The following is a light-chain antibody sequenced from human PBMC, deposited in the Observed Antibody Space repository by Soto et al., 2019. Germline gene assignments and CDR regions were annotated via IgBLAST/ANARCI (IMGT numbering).Light chain of an antibody. Sequence: DIQMTQSPSSLSASVGDRVTITCRASQGINNYLAWFQQKPGKAPEYLIYDISSLQSGVPSKFSGSGSGKDFTLTISSLQPEDFATYYCQQYNAYPLTFGGGTKVQI. CDR1: QGINNY. CDR2: DIS. CDR3: QQYNAYPLT. V-gene: IGKV1-16*02. J-gene: IGKJ4*01.